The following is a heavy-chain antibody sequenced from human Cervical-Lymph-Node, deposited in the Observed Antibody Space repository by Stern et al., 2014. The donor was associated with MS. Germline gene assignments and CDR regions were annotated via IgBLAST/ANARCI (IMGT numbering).Heavy chain of an antibody. J-gene: IGHJ5*02. CDR3: AREQRDNFWTGSYFDT. CDR2: IYNNGDT. D-gene: IGHD3/OR15-3a*01. V-gene: IGHV4-31*03. Sequence: VQLVESGPGLLKPSQTLSLTCTVSGDSIDSDSFYWSWIRQHPGKGLEWLGDIYNNGDTYYNPSLKTRVAISRDTSKNHLFLRLRSVTAADTAIYYCAREQRDNFWTGSYFDTWGQGTLVTVSS. CDR1: GDSIDSDSFY.